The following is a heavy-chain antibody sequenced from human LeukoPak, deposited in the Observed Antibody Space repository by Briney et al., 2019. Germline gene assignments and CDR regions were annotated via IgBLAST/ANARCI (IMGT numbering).Heavy chain of an antibody. CDR3: ARGLSSGWYSIFDY. CDR2: IYTSGST. CDR1: GGSISSGSYY. D-gene: IGHD6-19*01. Sequence: SETLSLTCTVSGGSISSGSYYWIWIRQPAGKGLEWIGRIYTSGSTNYNPSLKRRVTISLDTSKNQFSLKLSSVTPADTAVYYCARGLSSGWYSIFDYWGQGTLVTVSS. V-gene: IGHV4-61*02. J-gene: IGHJ4*02.